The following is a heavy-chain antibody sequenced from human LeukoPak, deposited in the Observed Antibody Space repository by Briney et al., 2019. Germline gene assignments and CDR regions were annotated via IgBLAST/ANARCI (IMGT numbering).Heavy chain of an antibody. Sequence: SETLSLTCTVSGGSVSRSPYYWGWIRQPPGKGLEWIGNIYYSGSTYYNPSLKSRVTISVDTSKNQFSLKVTSVTAAGTAVYFCARAVAYSMDVWGKGTTITVSS. CDR3: ARAVAYSMDV. CDR2: IYYSGST. CDR1: GGSVSRSPYY. J-gene: IGHJ6*03. D-gene: IGHD6-19*01. V-gene: IGHV4-39*07.